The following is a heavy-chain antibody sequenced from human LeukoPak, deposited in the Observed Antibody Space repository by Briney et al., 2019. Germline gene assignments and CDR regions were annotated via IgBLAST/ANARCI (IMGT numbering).Heavy chain of an antibody. J-gene: IGHJ6*02. V-gene: IGHV1-18*01. CDR3: ARDRTYYYDSSGYGYYYGMDV. Sequence: EASVKVSCKASGYTFTIYGISWVRQAPGQGLEWMGWISAYNGNTNYAQKLQGRVTMTTDTSTSTAYMELRSLRSDDTAVYYCARDRTYYYDSSGYGYYYGMDVWGQGTTVTVSS. D-gene: IGHD3-22*01. CDR1: GYTFTIYG. CDR2: ISAYNGNT.